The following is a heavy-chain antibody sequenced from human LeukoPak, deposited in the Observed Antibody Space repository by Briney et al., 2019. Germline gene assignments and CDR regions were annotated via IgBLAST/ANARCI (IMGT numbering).Heavy chain of an antibody. J-gene: IGHJ4*02. Sequence: PGGALRLSCAASGFTFSDEYMSWVRQAPGKGLEWVSVIYSDGSTYYADSVKGRFTISRDNSKLYLQMNSLRAEDTAMYYCTRDPVDTAEGDYWGQGTLVTVSS. D-gene: IGHD5-18*01. CDR2: IYSDGST. CDR1: GFTFSDEY. CDR3: TRDPVDTAEGDY. V-gene: IGHV3-66*01.